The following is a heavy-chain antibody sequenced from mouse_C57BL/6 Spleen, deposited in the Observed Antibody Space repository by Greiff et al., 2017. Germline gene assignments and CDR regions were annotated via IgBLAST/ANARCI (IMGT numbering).Heavy chain of an antibody. D-gene: IGHD4-1*01. V-gene: IGHV1-55*01. Sequence: QVQLQQPGAELVKPGASVKMSCKASGYTFTSYWITWVKPRPGQGLEWIGDIYPGSGSTNYNEKFKSKATLTVDTSSSTAYMQLSSLTSEDSAVYYCARGTGYLHWYFDVWGTGTTVTVAS. CDR2: IYPGSGST. CDR1: GYTFTSYW. J-gene: IGHJ1*03. CDR3: ARGTGYLHWYFDV.